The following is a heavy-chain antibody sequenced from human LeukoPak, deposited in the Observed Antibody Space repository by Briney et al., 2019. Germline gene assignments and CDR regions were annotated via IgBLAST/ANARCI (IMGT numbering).Heavy chain of an antibody. J-gene: IGHJ4*02. V-gene: IGHV4-31*03. CDR3: ARVVVPAAIVH. CDR2: IYKVRTT. D-gene: IGHD2-15*01. CDR1: GDSVSIITYY. Sequence: SQTLSLTCSVSGDSVSIITYYWGWIRHRPGRGPEWIGYIYKVRTTSYTPSLKHRLTICLETSKHQVSLTVPSVTAADPALYYCARVVVPAAIVHWGQGLPVIVSS.